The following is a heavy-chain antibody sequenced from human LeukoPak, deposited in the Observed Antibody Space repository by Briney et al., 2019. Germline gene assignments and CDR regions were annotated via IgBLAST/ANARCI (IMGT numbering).Heavy chain of an antibody. CDR2: IYYSGST. V-gene: IGHV4-59*01. J-gene: IGHJ5*02. D-gene: IGHD3-10*01. CDR1: GGSISSYY. CDR3: ARALHMEVRGVLNFNWFDP. Sequence: SETLSLTCTVSGGSISSYYWSWIRQPQGKGLEWIGYIYYSGSTNYNPSLKSRVTISVDTSKNQFSLKLSSVTAADTAVYYCARALHMEVRGVLNFNWFDPWGQGTLVTVSS.